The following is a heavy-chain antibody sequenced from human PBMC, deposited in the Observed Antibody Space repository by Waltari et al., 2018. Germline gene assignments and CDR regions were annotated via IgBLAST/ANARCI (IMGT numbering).Heavy chain of an antibody. J-gene: IGHJ4*02. CDR3: ARAPPGSYYYFDY. V-gene: IGHV4-39*07. CDR1: GCSISSSSSY. D-gene: IGHD1-26*01. Sequence: QLQLQESGPGLVKPSETLSLTCTVSGCSISSSSSYWGWIRQPPGKGLEWIGSIYYSGSTYYNPSLKSRVTISVDTSKNQFSLKLSSVTAADTAVYYCARAPPGSYYYFDYWGQGTLVTVSS. CDR2: IYYSGST.